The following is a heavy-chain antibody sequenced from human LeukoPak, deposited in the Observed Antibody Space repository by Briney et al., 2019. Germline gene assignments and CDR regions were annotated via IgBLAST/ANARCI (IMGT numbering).Heavy chain of an antibody. J-gene: IGHJ3*02. CDR2: IIPIFGTA. CDR1: GGTFSSYA. CDR3: ARVTQPLGHDAFDI. Sequence: SVKVSCKASGGTFSSYAISWVRQAPGQGLEWMGGIIPIFGTANYAQKFQGRVTITTDESTSTAYMELSSLRSEDTAVYYCARVTQPLGHDAFDIWGQGTMVTVSS. V-gene: IGHV1-69*05. D-gene: IGHD6-13*01.